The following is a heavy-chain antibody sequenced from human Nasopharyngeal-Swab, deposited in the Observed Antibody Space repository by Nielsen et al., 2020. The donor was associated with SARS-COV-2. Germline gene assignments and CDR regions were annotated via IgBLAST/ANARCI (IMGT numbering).Heavy chain of an antibody. CDR3: ASDSRY. J-gene: IGHJ4*02. CDR2: ISYDGINE. V-gene: IGHV3-30*04. CDR1: GFSFSAHH. Sequence: GGSLRLSCAASGFSFSAHHIYWVRQAPGKGLEWVAVISYDGINEFYADSVKGRFTVSRDNSKNMAYLQVNSLRSDDTAVYYCASDSRYWGQGTLVTVSS. D-gene: IGHD2-2*01.